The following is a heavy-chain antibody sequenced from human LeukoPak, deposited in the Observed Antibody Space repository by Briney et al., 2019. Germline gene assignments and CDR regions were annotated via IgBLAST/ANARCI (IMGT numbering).Heavy chain of an antibody. D-gene: IGHD3-3*01. V-gene: IGHV3-23*01. CDR3: AKDLAGSGYPVYYFDY. J-gene: IGHJ4*02. CDR2: ISDSGGRT. Sequence: PGGSLRLSCAVSGITLSNYGMSWVRQAPGKGLEWVAGISDSGGRTNYADSVKGRFTISRDNPKNTLYLQMNSLRAEDTAVYYCAKDLAGSGYPVYYFDYWGQGTLVTVSS. CDR1: GITLSNYG.